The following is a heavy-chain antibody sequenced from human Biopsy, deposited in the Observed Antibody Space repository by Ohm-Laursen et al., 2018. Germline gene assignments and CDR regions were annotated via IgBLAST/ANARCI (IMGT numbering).Heavy chain of an antibody. CDR1: GVSINGGRHY. J-gene: IGHJ4*02. CDR3: ARLGSGDYFPTFFDF. Sequence: SQTLSLTCTVSGVSINGGRHYWNWIRHHPGKGLEWIRNIFYSANTYYNPSLKSRVTISVDTSKNQFSLKLSSVTAADTAVYYCARLGSGDYFPTFFDFWGQGALVTVSS. V-gene: IGHV4-31*03. D-gene: IGHD5-12*01. CDR2: IFYSANT.